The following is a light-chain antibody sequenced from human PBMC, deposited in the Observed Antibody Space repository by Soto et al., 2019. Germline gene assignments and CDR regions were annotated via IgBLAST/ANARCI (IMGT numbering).Light chain of an antibody. J-gene: IGKJ1*01. V-gene: IGKV3-15*01. CDR3: QQYNNWPPWT. CDR1: PSVSSN. Sequence: EIVMTQSPATLSVSPGERATLSCRASPSVSSNLAWYQQKPGQAPRLLIYGASTRATGIPSRFSGSGSGTEFTLTISSLQSEDFAVYYWQQYNNWPPWTCGQGTKVEIK. CDR2: GAS.